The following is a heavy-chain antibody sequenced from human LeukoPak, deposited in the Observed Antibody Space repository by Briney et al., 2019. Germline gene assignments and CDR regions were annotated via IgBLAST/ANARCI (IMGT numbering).Heavy chain of an antibody. D-gene: IGHD2-21*02. J-gene: IGHJ3*02. CDR1: GFTFSSYW. Sequence: GGSLRLSCAASGFTFSSYWMHWVRQAPGKGLVWVSRIKSDGSSTSYADSVKGRFTISRDNAKNTLYLQMNSLRAEDTAVYYCARVASCGGDCPKDAFDIWGQGTMVTVSS. V-gene: IGHV3-74*01. CDR3: ARVASCGGDCPKDAFDI. CDR2: IKSDGSST.